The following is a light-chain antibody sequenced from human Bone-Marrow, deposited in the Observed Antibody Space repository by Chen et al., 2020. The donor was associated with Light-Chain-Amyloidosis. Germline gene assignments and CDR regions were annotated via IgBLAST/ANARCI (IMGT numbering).Light chain of an antibody. Sequence: SYELTQPPSVSVSPGQTARITCSGDDLPTKYAYWYQQKPGQAPVLVIHRDNERPSGISERFSGSSSGTTATFTISGVQAEDEADYHCQSADSSGTYEVIFGGGTKLTVL. V-gene: IGLV3-25*03. J-gene: IGLJ2*01. CDR3: QSADSSGTYEVI. CDR1: DLPTKY. CDR2: RDN.